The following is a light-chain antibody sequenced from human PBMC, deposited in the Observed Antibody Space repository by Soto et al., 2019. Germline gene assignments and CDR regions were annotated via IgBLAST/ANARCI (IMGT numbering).Light chain of an antibody. V-gene: IGKV3-15*01. CDR1: QSVSSK. CDR3: QQYDNWPFT. CDR2: VAS. Sequence: EIVMTQSPATLSVSPGEGATLSCRASQSVSSKLAWYQQKPGQAPSLLIYVASTRATGIPARFSGSESGTEFALTISSLQSEDFAVYYCQQYDNWPFTFGPGTKVDIK. J-gene: IGKJ3*01.